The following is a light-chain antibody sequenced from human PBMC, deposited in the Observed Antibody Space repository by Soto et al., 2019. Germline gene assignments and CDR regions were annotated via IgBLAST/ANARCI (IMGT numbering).Light chain of an antibody. Sequence: EIVMTQSPASLSVYPGERATLSCRASQSVSSDLAWYHQKPGQAPRLLIYGASSRATGIPDRFSGSGSGTDFTLTISRLEPEDFAVDYCQQYGSSPQTFGQGTKVDI. CDR1: QSVSSD. J-gene: IGKJ1*01. V-gene: IGKV3-20*01. CDR2: GAS. CDR3: QQYGSSPQT.